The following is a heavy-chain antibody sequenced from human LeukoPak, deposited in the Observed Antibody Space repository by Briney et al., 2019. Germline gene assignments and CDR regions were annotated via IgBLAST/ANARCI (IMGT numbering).Heavy chain of an antibody. Sequence: GESLKISCEASGFTFTNYWIAWMRQMPGKGLEWMGIILPHNSETKYSPSFQGQVTISADKSISTAYLQWSSLKASDTAMYYCARQSCSSTSCYLVDPWGQGTLVTVSS. CDR1: GFTFTNYW. D-gene: IGHD2-2*01. J-gene: IGHJ5*02. V-gene: IGHV5-51*01. CDR3: ARQSCSSTSCYLVDP. CDR2: ILPHNSET.